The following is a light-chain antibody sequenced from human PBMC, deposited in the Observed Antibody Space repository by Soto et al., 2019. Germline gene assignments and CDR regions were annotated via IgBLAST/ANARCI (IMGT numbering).Light chain of an antibody. CDR1: QRISSN. CDR2: RAS. V-gene: IGKV3-15*01. CDR3: HQYENWPQT. J-gene: IGKJ1*01. Sequence: EIVMTQSPATLSVSPGERATLSCRASQRISSNLAWYQQKLGQAPRLLIYRASTRATGIPSRFSGSGSGTEFTLTISSLRAEDFALYYCHQYENWPQTFGQGTKVEI.